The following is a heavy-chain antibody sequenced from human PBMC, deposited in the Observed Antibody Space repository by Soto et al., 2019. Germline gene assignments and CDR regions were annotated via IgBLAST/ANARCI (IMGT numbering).Heavy chain of an antibody. D-gene: IGHD1-26*01. CDR1: GGSISSGGYY. CDR2: IYYSGST. CDR3: ARVISYGYFDY. Sequence: QVQLQESGPGLVKPSQTLSLTCTVSGGSISSGGYYWSWIRQHPGKGLEWIGYIYYSGSTYYNPALKXRVXISVDTSKNQFSLKLSSVTAADTAVYYCARVISYGYFDYWGQGTLVTVAS. J-gene: IGHJ4*02. V-gene: IGHV4-31*03.